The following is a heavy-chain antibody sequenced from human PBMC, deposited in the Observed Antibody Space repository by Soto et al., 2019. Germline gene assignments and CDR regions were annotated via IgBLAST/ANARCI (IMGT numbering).Heavy chain of an antibody. CDR3: AREWGTSIAAAFDY. CDR2: ISNSGRII. Sequence: GGSLRLSCAASGFTFSSFEMNWVRQAPGKGLEWVSYISNSGRIIYYADSVKGRFTISRDDAKNSLYLQMNSLRAEDTAVYYCAREWGTSIAAAFDYWGQGTLVTVSS. CDR1: GFTFSSFE. J-gene: IGHJ4*02. V-gene: IGHV3-48*03. D-gene: IGHD6-6*01.